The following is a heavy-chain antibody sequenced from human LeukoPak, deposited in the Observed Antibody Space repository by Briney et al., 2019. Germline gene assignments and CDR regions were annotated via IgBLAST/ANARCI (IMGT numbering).Heavy chain of an antibody. D-gene: IGHD2-21*02. V-gene: IGHV1-2*02. CDR1: GYTFTGYY. Sequence: AASVKVSCKASGYTFTGYYMHWVRQAPGQGLEWMGWINPNSGGTNYAQKFQGRVTMTRDTSTSTVYMELSSLRSEDTAVYYCARTTEAYCGGDCLGFDPWGQGTLVTVSS. CDR3: ARTTEAYCGGDCLGFDP. J-gene: IGHJ5*02. CDR2: INPNSGGT.